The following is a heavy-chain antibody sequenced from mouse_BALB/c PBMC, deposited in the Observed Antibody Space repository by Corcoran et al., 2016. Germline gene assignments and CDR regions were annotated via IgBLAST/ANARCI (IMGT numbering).Heavy chain of an antibody. V-gene: IGHV3-6*02. D-gene: IGHD1-1*01. Sequence: DVQLQESGPGLVKPSQSLSLTCSVTGYSITSCYYWNWIRQFPGNKLEWMGYISYDGSNNYNPSLKNRISITRDTSKNQFFLKLNSVTTEDTATYYCASPITTWFAYWGQGTLVTVSA. CDR3: ASPITTWFAY. CDR1: GYSITSCYY. J-gene: IGHJ3*01. CDR2: ISYDGSN.